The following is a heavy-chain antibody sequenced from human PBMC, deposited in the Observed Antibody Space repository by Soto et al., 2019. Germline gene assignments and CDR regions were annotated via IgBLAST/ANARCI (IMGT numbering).Heavy chain of an antibody. CDR1: GGSISSGGYY. V-gene: IGHV4-31*03. J-gene: IGHJ3*02. CDR2: IYYSGST. CDR3: ARDSSVMTTHAFDI. Sequence: SETLSLTCTVSGGSISSGGYYWSWIRQHPGKGLEWIGYIYYSGSTYYNPSLKSRVTISVDTSKNQFSLKLSSVTAADTAAYYCARDSSVMTTHAFDIWGQGTMVAVSS. D-gene: IGHD4-17*01.